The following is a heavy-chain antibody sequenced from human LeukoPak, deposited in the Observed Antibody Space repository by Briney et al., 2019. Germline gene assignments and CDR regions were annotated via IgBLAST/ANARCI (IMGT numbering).Heavy chain of an antibody. J-gene: IGHJ4*02. D-gene: IGHD3-22*01. Sequence: GESLNISCKGSGYSFNSYWIGWVRQMPGKGLKWMGIIYPGDSDARYSPSFQGQVTISADKSISTAYLQWSSLKASDTAMYYCERHPHSSGYSPFDYWGQGTLVTVSS. CDR2: IYPGDSDA. CDR3: ERHPHSSGYSPFDY. CDR1: GYSFNSYW. V-gene: IGHV5-51*01.